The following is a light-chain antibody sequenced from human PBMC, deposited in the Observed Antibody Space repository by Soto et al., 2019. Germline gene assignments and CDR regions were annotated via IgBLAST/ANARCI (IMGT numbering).Light chain of an antibody. V-gene: IGKV3-20*01. CDR3: QQYDTSPPT. Sequence: EIVLTQSPGTVSLSPGERATLSCRASQIISSNYLAWYQQKPGQAPRLLIYGASSRATGIPDKFSGSGSGTDFALTVSRLEPEDFAVYYCQQYDTSPPTFGGGTKVEIK. CDR2: GAS. J-gene: IGKJ4*01. CDR1: QIISSNY.